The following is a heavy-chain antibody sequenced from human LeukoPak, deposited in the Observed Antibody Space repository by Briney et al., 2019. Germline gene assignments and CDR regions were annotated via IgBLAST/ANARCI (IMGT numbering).Heavy chain of an antibody. D-gene: IGHD2-21*02. CDR2: ISAYNGNT. V-gene: IGHV1-18*01. CDR1: GYTFSTYG. CDR3: ARGGLGLTAYFDH. Sequence: ASVKVSCKASGYTFSTYGISWVRQAPGQGLEWMGWISAYNGNTNYAQKLQGRVTMTTDTSTSTVYMELRSLGSDDTAVYYCARGGLGLTAYFDHWGQGTPVTVSS. J-gene: IGHJ4*02.